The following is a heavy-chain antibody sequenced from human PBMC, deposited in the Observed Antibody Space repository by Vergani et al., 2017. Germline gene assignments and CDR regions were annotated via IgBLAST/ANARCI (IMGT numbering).Heavy chain of an antibody. V-gene: IGHV3-49*04. D-gene: IGHD5-18*01. CDR2: IRNKAYGGTT. CDR1: GFSFGDYA. Sequence: EVQLVESGGGLVTPGRSLRLSCAASGFSFGDYAMTWVRQAPGKGLEWVAFIRNKAYGGTTEYAASVKGRFTISRDDSKRLAYLQLSGLRTGDTAVYFCSRGRGYSFGYSDYWGQGTLVTVSS. J-gene: IGHJ4*02. CDR3: SRGRGYSFGYSDY.